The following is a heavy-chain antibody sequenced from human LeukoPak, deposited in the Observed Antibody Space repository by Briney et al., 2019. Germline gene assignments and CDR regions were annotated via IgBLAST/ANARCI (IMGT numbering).Heavy chain of an antibody. D-gene: IGHD3-22*01. CDR2: IYSDNT. V-gene: IGHV3-53*01. CDR1: GFTVSSNS. J-gene: IGHJ3*02. CDR3: ARVDSSGYYLVGAFDI. Sequence: GGSLRLSCTVSGFTVSSNSMSWVRQAPGKGLEWVSFIYSDNTHYSDSVKGRFTISRDNAKNSLFLHINSLRAEDTAVYYCARVDSSGYYLVGAFDIWGQGTMVTVSS.